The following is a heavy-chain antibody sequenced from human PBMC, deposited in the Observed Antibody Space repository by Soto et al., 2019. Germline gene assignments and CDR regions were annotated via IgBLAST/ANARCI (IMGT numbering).Heavy chain of an antibody. D-gene: IGHD4-17*01. CDR3: AKDRYGPNRYYYFDY. V-gene: IGHV3-23*01. J-gene: IGHJ4*02. CDR2: ISGSGGST. Sequence: GGSLRLSCAASGFTFSSYAMSWVRQAPGKGLEWVSAISGSGGSTYYADSVKGWFTISRDNSKNTLYLQMNSLRAEDAAVYYCAKDRYGPNRYYYFDYWGQGTLVTVSS. CDR1: GFTFSSYA.